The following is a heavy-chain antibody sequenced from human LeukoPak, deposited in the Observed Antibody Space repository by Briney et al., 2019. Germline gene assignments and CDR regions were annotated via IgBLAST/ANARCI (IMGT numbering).Heavy chain of an antibody. V-gene: IGHV1-24*01. J-gene: IGHJ4*02. CDR2: FDPEDGER. CDR3: ATPDGFRGVTYDY. D-gene: IGHD3-10*01. Sequence: ATVTVSCKVSGYTLTELSMHWVRQAPGKGLEWMGGFDPEDGERIYTQKFQGRVTMTEDTSTDTAYMELSSLRSEDTAVYYCATPDGFRGVTYDYWGQGTLVTV. CDR1: GYTLTELS.